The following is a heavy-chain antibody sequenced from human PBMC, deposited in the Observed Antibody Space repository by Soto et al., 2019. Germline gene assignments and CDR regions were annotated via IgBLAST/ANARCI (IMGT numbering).Heavy chain of an antibody. Sequence: QVQLVQSGAEVKKPGASVKVSCKASGYTFTSYGITSVRQAPGQGLEWMGWIRAYNGNTNYAEKLQGRVTMTTDTSTSITYIELRSLRSDDTAVYYCARDDPTKAAQDDYWGQGPLVTVSS. CDR1: GYTFTSYG. V-gene: IGHV1-18*01. D-gene: IGHD6-13*01. J-gene: IGHJ4*02. CDR2: IRAYNGNT. CDR3: ARDDPTKAAQDDY.